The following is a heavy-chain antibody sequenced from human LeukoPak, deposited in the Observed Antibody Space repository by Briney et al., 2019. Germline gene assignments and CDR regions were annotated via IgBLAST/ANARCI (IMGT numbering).Heavy chain of an antibody. Sequence: GGSLRLSCAASGFTFSSSWMHWVRQAPGKGLVWVSRINPDEGTTTYADSVKGRFTISRDNAKNTLYLQMNSLRAEDTAVYYCARNTRTSFDIWGQGTLVTVFS. D-gene: IGHD2-2*01. V-gene: IGHV3-74*01. J-gene: IGHJ4*02. CDR1: GFTFSSSW. CDR2: INPDEGTT. CDR3: ARNTRTSFDI.